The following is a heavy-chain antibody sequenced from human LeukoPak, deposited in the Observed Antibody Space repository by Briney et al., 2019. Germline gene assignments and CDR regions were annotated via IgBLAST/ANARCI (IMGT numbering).Heavy chain of an antibody. CDR3: ARYYYWPYYYFDY. CDR2: IYYSGST. J-gene: IGHJ4*02. V-gene: IGHV4-31*03. Sequence: SETLSLTCTVSGGSISSGGYYWSWIRQHPGKGLEWIGYIYYSGSTYYNPSLKSRVTISVDTSKNQFSLKLSSVTAADTAVYYCARYYYWPYYYFDYWGQGTLVTVSS. D-gene: IGHD3-22*01. CDR1: GGSISSGGYY.